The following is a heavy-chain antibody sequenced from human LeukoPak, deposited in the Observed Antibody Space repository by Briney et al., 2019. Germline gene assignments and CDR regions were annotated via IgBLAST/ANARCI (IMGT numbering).Heavy chain of an antibody. V-gene: IGHV1-69*06. J-gene: IGHJ5*02. D-gene: IGHD3-10*01. Sequence: GASVKVSCKASGGTFSSYAISWVRQAPGQGLEWMGGIIPIFGTANYAQKFQGRVTITADKSTSTAYMELSSLRSDDTAVYYCARGRMRSGITMVRGVNWFDPWGQGTLVTVSS. CDR3: ARGRMRSGITMVRGVNWFDP. CDR1: GGTFSSYA. CDR2: IIPIFGTA.